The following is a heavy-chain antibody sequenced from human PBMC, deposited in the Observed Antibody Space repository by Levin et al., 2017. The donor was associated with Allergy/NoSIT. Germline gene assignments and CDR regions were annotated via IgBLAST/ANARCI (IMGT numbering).Heavy chain of an antibody. CDR1: GFTFSDYY. CDR2: ISSSGSTI. CDR3: ARESPKLGAFDI. J-gene: IGHJ3*02. D-gene: IGHD6-6*01. Sequence: GESLKISCAASGFTFSDYYMSWIRQAPGKGLEWVSYISSSGSTIYYADSVKGRFTISRDNAKNSLYLQMNSLRAEDTAVYYCARESPKLGAFDIWGQGTMVTVSS. V-gene: IGHV3-11*01.